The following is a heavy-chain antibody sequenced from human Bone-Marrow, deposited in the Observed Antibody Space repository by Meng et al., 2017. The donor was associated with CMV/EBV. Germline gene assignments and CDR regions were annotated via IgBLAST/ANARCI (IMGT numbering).Heavy chain of an antibody. CDR1: GFTFSSYE. V-gene: IGHV3-48*03. D-gene: IGHD5-24*01. Sequence: LSLTCAASGFTFSSYEMNWVRQAPGKGLEWVSYISSSGSTIYYADSVKGRFTISRDNAKNSLYLQMNSLRAEDTAVYYCARDSPDVEMATWGQGTLVTVYS. J-gene: IGHJ5*02. CDR3: ARDSPDVEMAT. CDR2: ISSSGSTI.